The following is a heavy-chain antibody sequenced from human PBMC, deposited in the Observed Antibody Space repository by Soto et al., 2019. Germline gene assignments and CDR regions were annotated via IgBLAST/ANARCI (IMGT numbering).Heavy chain of an antibody. CDR2: IYYSGFT. J-gene: IGHJ4*02. D-gene: IGHD3-22*01. CDR1: GGSIGSYY. V-gene: IGHV4-59*01. Sequence: PSETLSLTCTVSGGSIGSYYWNWIRQPPGKTLEWIGHIYYSGFTKYNPSLRSRLTISVDTSKNQFSLRLNSLTPADTAVYYCAGGYYYDSSGYSADFEYWGQGNLVTVSS. CDR3: AGGYYYDSSGYSADFEY.